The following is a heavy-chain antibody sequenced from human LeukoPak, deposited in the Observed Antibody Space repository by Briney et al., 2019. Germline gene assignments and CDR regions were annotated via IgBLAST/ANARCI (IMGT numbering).Heavy chain of an antibody. J-gene: IGHJ4*02. CDR3: ARFDGGVFDY. D-gene: IGHD2-8*02. CDR1: GGSIRSSYYY. CDR2: IYHSGST. Sequence: PSETLSLTCTVSGGSIRSSYYYWGWIRQPPGKGLEWIGYIYHSGSTYYNPSLKSRVTISVDRSKNQFSLKLSSVTAADTAVYYCARFDGGVFDYWGQGTLVTLSS. V-gene: IGHV4-30-2*01.